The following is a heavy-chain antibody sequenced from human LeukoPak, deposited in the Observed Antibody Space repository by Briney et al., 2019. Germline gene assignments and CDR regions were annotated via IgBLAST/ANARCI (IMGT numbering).Heavy chain of an antibody. CDR2: IKSKTDGGTT. CDR1: GFTFSNAW. D-gene: IGHD2-2*02. Sequence: GGSLRLSCAASGFTFSNAWMSWVRQAPGKGLEWVGRIKSKTDGGTTDYAAPVKGRFPISRDDSKNTLYLQMNSLKTEDTAVYYCTTADYCSSTSCYTQEDYWGQGTLVTVSS. CDR3: TTADYCSSTSCYTQEDY. J-gene: IGHJ4*02. V-gene: IGHV3-15*01.